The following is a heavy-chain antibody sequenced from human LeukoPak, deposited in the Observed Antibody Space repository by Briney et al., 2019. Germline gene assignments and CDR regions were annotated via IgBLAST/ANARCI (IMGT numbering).Heavy chain of an antibody. V-gene: IGHV4-30-4*01. CDR2: IYYSGST. Sequence: SETLSLTCTVSGGSISSGDYYWSWIRQPPGKGLEWIGYIYYSGSTYYNPSLKSRVTISVDTSKNQFSLKLSSVTAADTAVYYCARDRSSYGDYLFDYWGQGTLVTVSS. CDR3: ARDRSSYGDYLFDY. D-gene: IGHD4-17*01. J-gene: IGHJ4*02. CDR1: GGSISSGDYY.